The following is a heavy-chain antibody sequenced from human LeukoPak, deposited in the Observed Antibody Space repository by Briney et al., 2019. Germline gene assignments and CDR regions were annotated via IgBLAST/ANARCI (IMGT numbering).Heavy chain of an antibody. CDR1: GFTFSSYA. Sequence: GGSLRLSCAASGFTFSSYAMSWVRQAPGKGLEWVSAISGSGGSTYYADSVKGRFTISRDNAKNSLYLQMNSLRAEDTAVYYCARASQFYDSSGFLKAVFDYWGQGTLVTVSS. CDR2: ISGSGGST. D-gene: IGHD3-22*01. J-gene: IGHJ4*02. V-gene: IGHV3-23*01. CDR3: ARASQFYDSSGFLKAVFDY.